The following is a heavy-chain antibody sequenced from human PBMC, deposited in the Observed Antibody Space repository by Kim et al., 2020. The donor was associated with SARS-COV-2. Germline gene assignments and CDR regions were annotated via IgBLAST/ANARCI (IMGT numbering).Heavy chain of an antibody. CDR1: GFTLSDYY. Sequence: GGSLGLSCAASGFTLSDYYMTWIRRAPGEGLEWISYISTHGNLINYADSVKGRFTISRDKAKNSLYLQMNSLRAEDTAVYYCARFAYSSSWYLDYWGQGT. CDR3: ARFAYSSSWYLDY. D-gene: IGHD6-13*01. CDR2: ISTHGNLI. V-gene: IGHV3-11*01. J-gene: IGHJ4*02.